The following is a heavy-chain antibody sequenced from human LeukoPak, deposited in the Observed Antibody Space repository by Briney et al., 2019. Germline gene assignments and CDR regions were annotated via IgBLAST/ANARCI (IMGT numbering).Heavy chain of an antibody. D-gene: IGHD6-13*01. CDR2: INHSGST. CDR3: ARGLSYSTRNWFDP. Sequence: PSETLSLTCAVYGGSFSGYYWSWIRQPPGKGLEWMGEINHSGSTNYNPSLKSRVTISVDTSKNQFSLKLSSVTAADTAVYYCARGLSYSTRNWFDPWGQGTLVTVSS. J-gene: IGHJ5*02. CDR1: GGSFSGYY. V-gene: IGHV4-34*01.